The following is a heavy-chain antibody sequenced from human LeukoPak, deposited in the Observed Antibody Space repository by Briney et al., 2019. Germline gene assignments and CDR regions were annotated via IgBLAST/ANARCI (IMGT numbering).Heavy chain of an antibody. V-gene: IGHV4-59*01. D-gene: IGHD2-2*01. CDR3: ARDAPIYCSSTSCYGGAFDI. CDR2: IYYSGST. Sequence: SETLFLTCTVSGGSISSYYWSWIRQPPGKGLEWIGYIYYSGSTNYNPSLKSRVTISVDTSKNQFSLKLSSVTAADTAVYYCARDAPIYCSSTSCYGGAFDIWGQGTMVTVSS. CDR1: GGSISSYY. J-gene: IGHJ3*02.